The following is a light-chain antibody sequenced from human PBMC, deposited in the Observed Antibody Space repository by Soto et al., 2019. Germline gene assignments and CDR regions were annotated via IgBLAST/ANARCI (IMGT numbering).Light chain of an antibody. CDR1: SSDVCGYNY. V-gene: IGLV2-14*01. J-gene: IGLJ1*01. CDR2: EVS. CDR3: SSYTSISTRV. Sequence: QSVLTQPASVSGSPGQSITISCTGTSSDVCGYNYVSWYQQHPGKAPKLMIYEVSNRPSAVSNRFSGSKSGNTASLAISGLQAEDEADYYCSSYTSISTRVFGTGTKVTVL.